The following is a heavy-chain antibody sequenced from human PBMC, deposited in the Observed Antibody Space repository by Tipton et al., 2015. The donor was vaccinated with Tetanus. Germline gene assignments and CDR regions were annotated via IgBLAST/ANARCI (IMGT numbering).Heavy chain of an antibody. CDR3: GRALGSGTTVASGH. CDR1: GFTFSMFS. J-gene: IGHJ4*01. CDR2: ISGSSDSI. V-gene: IGHV3-48*02. Sequence: SLRLSCVASGFTFSMFSMNWVRQAPGEGLEWVSYISGSSDSIYYADSVKGRFTISRDNGKNSLYLQMNSLRDEDTAVYYCGRALGSGTTVASGHWGHGSLVTVSS. D-gene: IGHD1-7*01.